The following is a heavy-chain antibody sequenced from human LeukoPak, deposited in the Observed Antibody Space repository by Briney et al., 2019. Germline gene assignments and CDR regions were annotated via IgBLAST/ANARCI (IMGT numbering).Heavy chain of an antibody. D-gene: IGHD2-15*01. CDR3: ARGGVSKVVAATHYYFDY. CDR1: GYTFTSRA. CDR2: INPSGGST. J-gene: IGHJ4*02. V-gene: IGHV1-46*01. Sequence: ASVKVSCKASGYTFTSRAINWVRQAPGQGLEWMGIINPSGGSTSYAQKFQGRVTMTRDTSTSTVYMELSSLRSEDTAVYYCARGGVSKVVAATHYYFDYWGQGTLVTVSS.